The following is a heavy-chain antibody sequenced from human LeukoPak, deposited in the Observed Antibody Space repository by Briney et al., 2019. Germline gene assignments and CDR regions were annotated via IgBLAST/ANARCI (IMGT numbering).Heavy chain of an antibody. CDR2: IRSKANSYAT. V-gene: IGHV3-73*01. Sequence: GGSLRLSCAASGFTFSGSAMHWVRQASGKGLEWVGRIRSKANSYATAYAASVKGRFTISRDDSKNTLYLQMSSLKTEDTAVYYCTTDSFTVVVPAAKGPWGQGTLVTVSS. D-gene: IGHD2-2*01. J-gene: IGHJ5*02. CDR1: GFTFSGSA. CDR3: TTDSFTVVVPAAKGP.